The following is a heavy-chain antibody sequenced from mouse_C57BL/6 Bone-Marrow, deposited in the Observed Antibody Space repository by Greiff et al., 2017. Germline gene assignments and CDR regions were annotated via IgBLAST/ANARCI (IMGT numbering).Heavy chain of an antibody. CDR2: IDPEIGDT. CDR1: GYNITDDY. Sequence: VQLQQSGAELVRPGASVKLSCTASGYNITDDYINWVKQRPEQGLEWIGRIDPEIGDTEYASKFQGKATITSDKSSNTAYLQLSSLTSDANAVYYSSSFDCYYFDFWGQGTPLTVAS. J-gene: IGHJ2*01. CDR3: SSFDCYYFDF. D-gene: IGHD2-4*01. V-gene: IGHV14-4*01.